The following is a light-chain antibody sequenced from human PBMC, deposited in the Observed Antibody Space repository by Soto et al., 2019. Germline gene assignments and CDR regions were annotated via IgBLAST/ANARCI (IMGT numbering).Light chain of an antibody. V-gene: IGKV4-1*01. CDR2: WAS. CDR1: QSVLYSSNNKNY. Sequence: DIVMTQSPDSLAVSLGERATINCKSSQSVLYSSNNKNYLAWYQQKSGQPPKLLIYWASTRESGVPDRFSGSGSGTDFTLTISSLQAEDVAVYLCQQYYTTPLTFAGGTKVEIK. CDR3: QQYYTTPLT. J-gene: IGKJ4*01.